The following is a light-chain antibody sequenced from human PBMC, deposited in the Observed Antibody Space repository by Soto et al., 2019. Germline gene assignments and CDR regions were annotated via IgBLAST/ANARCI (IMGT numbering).Light chain of an antibody. CDR2: DTS. V-gene: IGKV3-15*01. CDR1: QSVSRF. Sequence: EIVMTQSPATLSVSPGERVTLSCRASQSVSRFLAWYQQRPGQAPRLLIYDTSTRATGVPARFSGSGSGTEFSLNISGLQSEDFAVYYCQQYDNWPPCTFGQGTKLEVK. J-gene: IGKJ2*02. CDR3: QQYDNWPPCT.